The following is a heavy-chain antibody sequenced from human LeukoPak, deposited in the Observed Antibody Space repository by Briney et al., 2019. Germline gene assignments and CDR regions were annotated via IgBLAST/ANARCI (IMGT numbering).Heavy chain of an antibody. CDR2: MYLSGTT. D-gene: IGHD2-21*02. J-gene: IGHJ4*02. V-gene: IGHV4-4*02. CDR1: GDSINSLDL. Sequence: SETLSLTCTVSGDSINSLDLWSWVRQPPGKGLEWIGEMYLSGTTHSNPSVKSRVTISIDTSKNQFSLKLSSVTAADTAVYYCARGPPYIVVVTAIGFFDSWGQGTLVTVSS. CDR3: ARGPPYIVVVTAIGFFDS.